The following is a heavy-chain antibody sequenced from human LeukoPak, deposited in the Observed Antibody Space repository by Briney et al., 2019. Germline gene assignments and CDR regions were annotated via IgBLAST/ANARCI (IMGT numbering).Heavy chain of an antibody. Sequence: PSETLSLTCTVSGGSISSYYWSWIRQPPEKGLEWSGYIYYSGSANYNPSLKSRVNIPLDKSKNQSSLKQSSVTTADTAVYYCARGYCSGGSCYLFGDYWGQGTLVTVSS. D-gene: IGHD2-15*01. J-gene: IGHJ4*02. CDR3: ARGYCSGGSCYLFGDY. CDR1: GGSISSYY. CDR2: IYYSGSA. V-gene: IGHV4-59*01.